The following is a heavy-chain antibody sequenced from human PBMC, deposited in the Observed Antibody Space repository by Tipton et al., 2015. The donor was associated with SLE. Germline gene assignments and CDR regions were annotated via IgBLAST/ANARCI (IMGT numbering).Heavy chain of an antibody. J-gene: IGHJ3*02. CDR1: GVSISPYY. D-gene: IGHD2-15*01. CDR3: AREGWRVAFHAFDI. CDR2: IYPTRST. Sequence: TLSLTCNVSGVSISPYYWSCIRQPPGKGLEWIGYIYPTRSTNYNPSLKSRVTISVDTSKNQFSLNLNSVTAADTAVYYCAREGWRVAFHAFDIWSQGTTVAVPA. V-gene: IGHV4-4*08.